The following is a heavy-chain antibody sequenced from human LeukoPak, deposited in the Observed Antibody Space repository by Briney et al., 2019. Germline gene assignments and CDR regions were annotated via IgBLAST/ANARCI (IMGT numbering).Heavy chain of an antibody. D-gene: IGHD4-17*01. CDR3: ARAPLSYGVLDY. Sequence: ASVKVSCKASGYTFTSYGISWVRQAPGQGLEWMGWISAYNGNTNYAQKLRGRVTMTTDTSTSTAYMEVRSLRSDDTAVYYCARAPLSYGVLDYWGQGTLVTVSS. CDR1: GYTFTSYG. V-gene: IGHV1-18*01. CDR2: ISAYNGNT. J-gene: IGHJ4*02.